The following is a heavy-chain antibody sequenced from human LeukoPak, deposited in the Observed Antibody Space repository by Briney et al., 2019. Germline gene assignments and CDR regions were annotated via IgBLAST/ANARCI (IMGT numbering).Heavy chain of an antibody. Sequence: MPSETLSLTCTVSGGSISSYYWSWIRQPPGKGLEWIGYIYYSGSTNYNPSLKSRVTISVDTSKNQFSLKLSSVTAADTAVYYCARASGDFGFFDIWGQGTMVTVSS. V-gene: IGHV4-59*08. J-gene: IGHJ3*02. CDR2: IYYSGST. CDR3: ARASGDFGFFDI. D-gene: IGHD4-17*01. CDR1: GGSISSYY.